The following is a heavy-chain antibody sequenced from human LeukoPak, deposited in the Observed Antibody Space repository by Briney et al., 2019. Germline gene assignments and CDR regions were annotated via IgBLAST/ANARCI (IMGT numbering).Heavy chain of an antibody. V-gene: IGHV4-39*07. CDR2: IYYTGTT. CDR1: GGSISSSLYH. CDR3: ARVGQLAFDY. D-gene: IGHD6-13*01. Sequence: SETLSLTCTVSGGSISSSLYHWGWIRQSPGKNLEWLGSIYYTGTTHYNPSLKSRVTISVDTSKNQFSLKLSSVTAADTAVYYCARVGQLAFDYWGQGTLVTVSS. J-gene: IGHJ4*02.